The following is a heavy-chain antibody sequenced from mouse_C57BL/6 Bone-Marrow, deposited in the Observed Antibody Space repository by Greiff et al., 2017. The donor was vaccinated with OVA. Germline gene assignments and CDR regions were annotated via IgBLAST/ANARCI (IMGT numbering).Heavy chain of an antibody. CDR2: IHPNSGST. CDR3: AREGGCYSWFAY. J-gene: IGHJ3*01. D-gene: IGHD2-12*01. V-gene: IGHV1-64*01. Sequence: QVQLQQPGAELVKPGASVKLSCKASGYTFTSYWMHWVKQRPGQGLEWIGMIHPNSGSTNYNEKFKSKATLTVDKSSSTAYMQLSSLTSEDSAVYYCAREGGCYSWFAYWGQGTLVTVSA. CDR1: GYTFTSYW.